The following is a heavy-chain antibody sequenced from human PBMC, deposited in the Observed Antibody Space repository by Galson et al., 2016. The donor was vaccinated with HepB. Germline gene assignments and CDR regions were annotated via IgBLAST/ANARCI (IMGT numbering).Heavy chain of an antibody. D-gene: IGHD5-18*01. CDR3: AKDGGYTYALGY. CDR2: ISSDGSNQ. Sequence: SLRLSCAASGFTFSTSAVHWVRQAPGKGLEWMAVISSDGSNQFYADSVTGRFTISRDNSKDTLYLQMNSLRAEDTAVYYCAKDGGYTYALGYWGRGTLVTVSS. CDR1: GFTFSTSA. V-gene: IGHV3-30-3*01. J-gene: IGHJ4*02.